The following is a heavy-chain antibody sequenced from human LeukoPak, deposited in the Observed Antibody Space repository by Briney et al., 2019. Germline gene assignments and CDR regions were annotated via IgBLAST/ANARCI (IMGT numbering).Heavy chain of an antibody. CDR3: ARSGTTVSQYATEAEPFFFDY. D-gene: IGHD1-7*01. CDR2: ISSDARIN. Sequence: AGGSLRLSCAASGFTFRASAMYWVRQAPGKGLEWVAAISSDARINYLADSIKGRFTLSRDNSRNTLYLQMSSLRPDDTAVYFCARSGTTVSQYATEAEPFFFDYWGQGTLVTVSS. J-gene: IGHJ4*02. V-gene: IGHV3-30*04. CDR1: GFTFRASA.